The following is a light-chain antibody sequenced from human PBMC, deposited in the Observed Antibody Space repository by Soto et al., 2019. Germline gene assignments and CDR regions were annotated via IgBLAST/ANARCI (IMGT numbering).Light chain of an antibody. V-gene: IGLV1-47*01. J-gene: IGLJ3*02. CDR2: RNN. Sequence: QSVPTQPPSASGTPGQRVTISCSGSSSNIGSNYVYWYQQVPGTAPKLLIYRNNQRPSGVPDRFSGSKSGTSASLAISGLRSEDEADYYCAVWDDSLSGRVFGGGTKLTVL. CDR1: SSNIGSNY. CDR3: AVWDDSLSGRV.